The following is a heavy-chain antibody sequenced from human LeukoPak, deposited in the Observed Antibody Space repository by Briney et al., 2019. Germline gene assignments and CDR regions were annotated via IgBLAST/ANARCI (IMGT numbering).Heavy chain of an antibody. CDR1: GFSFSNYG. D-gene: IGHD2-15*01. V-gene: IGHV3-48*01. CDR2: ISSSSSTI. J-gene: IGHJ4*02. Sequence: QTGGSLRLSCAASGFSFSNYGMNWVRQAPGKGLEWVSYISSSSSTIYYADSVKGRFTMSRDNAKNPLYLQMNSLRVEDTAVYYCARVPFGGYCSGGSCYGDNWGQGTLVTVSS. CDR3: ARVPFGGYCSGGSCYGDN.